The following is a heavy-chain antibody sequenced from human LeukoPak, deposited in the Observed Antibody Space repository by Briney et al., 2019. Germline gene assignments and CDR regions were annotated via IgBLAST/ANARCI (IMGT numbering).Heavy chain of an antibody. J-gene: IGHJ4*02. D-gene: IGHD3-10*01. Sequence: SETESLTCSVSGDSISRSNYYWGWIRQPPGKGLEWIGSIYYRRRDDYNPSLKSRVTISVDTSKNQLSLNLSSVTAADTALYYCARLVPPSGSGSPHSHQFDSWGEATLDILSS. CDR3: ARLVPPSGSGSPHSHQFDS. CDR2: IYYRRRD. CDR1: GDSISRSNYY. V-gene: IGHV4-39*01.